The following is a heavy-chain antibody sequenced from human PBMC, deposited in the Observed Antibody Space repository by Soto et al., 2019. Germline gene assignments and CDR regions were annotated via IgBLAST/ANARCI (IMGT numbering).Heavy chain of an antibody. CDR1: GFTFDDYA. Sequence: PGGSLRLSCAASGFTFDDYAMHWVRQAPGKGLEWVSGISWNSGSIGYADSVKGRFTISRDNAKNSLYLQMNSLRAEDTALYYCAKDGDSSSSNSIYYYYMDVWGKGTTVTVSS. D-gene: IGHD6-6*01. V-gene: IGHV3-9*01. J-gene: IGHJ6*03. CDR2: ISWNSGSI. CDR3: AKDGDSSSSNSIYYYYMDV.